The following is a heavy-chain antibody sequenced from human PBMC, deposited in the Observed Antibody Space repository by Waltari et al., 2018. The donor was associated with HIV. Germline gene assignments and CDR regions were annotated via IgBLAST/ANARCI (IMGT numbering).Heavy chain of an antibody. V-gene: IGHV3-30*04. CDR1: ELTFRDGA. J-gene: IGHJ6*02. CDR3: ARDSSISSRHYFYSNGMDV. CDR2: ISYDGKKQ. D-gene: IGHD6-6*01. Sequence: QVRLVESGGGVVQPGRSLRLSCVASELTFRDGAGHGVLLAPGKGLEWLAIISYDGKKQYYADSVKGRFTISRDNSKDTLYLQMNSLRAEDTAVYFCARDSSISSRHYFYSNGMDVWGQGTTVIVSS.